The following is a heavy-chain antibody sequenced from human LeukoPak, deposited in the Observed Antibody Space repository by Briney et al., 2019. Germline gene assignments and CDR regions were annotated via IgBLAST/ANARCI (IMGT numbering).Heavy chain of an antibody. Sequence: GGSLRLSCAASGFTFSSYSMNWVRQAPGKGLEWVSYISSSSSTIYYADSVKGRFTISRDNAKNSLYPQMNSLRAEDTGVYYCARISGSYYQGLDYWGQGTLVTVSS. D-gene: IGHD1-26*01. J-gene: IGHJ4*02. CDR3: ARISGSYYQGLDY. CDR2: ISSSSSTI. CDR1: GFTFSSYS. V-gene: IGHV3-48*01.